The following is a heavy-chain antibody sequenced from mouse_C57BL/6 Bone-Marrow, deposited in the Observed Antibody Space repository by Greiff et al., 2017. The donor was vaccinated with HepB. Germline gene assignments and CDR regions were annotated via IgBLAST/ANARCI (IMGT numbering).Heavy chain of an antibody. CDR1: GFTFSSYA. CDR3: AREDYYGSYY. Sequence: EVQVVESGGGLVKPGGSLKLSCAASGFTFSSYAMSWVRQTPEKRLEWVATISDGGSYTYYPDNVKGRFTISRDNAKNNLYLQMSHLKSEDTAMYYCAREDYYGSYYWGQGTTLTVSS. D-gene: IGHD1-1*01. J-gene: IGHJ2*01. CDR2: ISDGGSYT. V-gene: IGHV5-4*01.